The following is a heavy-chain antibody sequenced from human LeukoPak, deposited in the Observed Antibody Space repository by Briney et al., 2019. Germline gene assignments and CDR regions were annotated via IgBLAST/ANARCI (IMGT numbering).Heavy chain of an antibody. Sequence: ASVKVSCKASGFTFTSSAMHWVRQAPGQGLEWMGWINPNSGGTNYAQKFQGRVTMTRDTSISTAYMELSRLRSDDTAVYYCARDVDSSGYYYLIFDYWGQGTLVTVSS. CDR2: INPNSGGT. J-gene: IGHJ4*02. V-gene: IGHV1-2*02. CDR3: ARDVDSSGYYYLIFDY. D-gene: IGHD3-22*01. CDR1: GFTFTSSA.